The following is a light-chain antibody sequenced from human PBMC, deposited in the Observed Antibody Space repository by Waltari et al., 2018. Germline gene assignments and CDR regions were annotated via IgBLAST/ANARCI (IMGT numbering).Light chain of an antibody. Sequence: DIQITQSPSSLSASVGDRVTITCRASQSINRYLPWYQQKPGKAPKPLIYAASSLQSGVPSRFSVSGSGTDFTLTISSLQPEDFATYYCQQSYGTPPTFGQGTKVEIK. CDR1: QSINRY. CDR2: AAS. J-gene: IGKJ1*01. CDR3: QQSYGTPPT. V-gene: IGKV1-39*01.